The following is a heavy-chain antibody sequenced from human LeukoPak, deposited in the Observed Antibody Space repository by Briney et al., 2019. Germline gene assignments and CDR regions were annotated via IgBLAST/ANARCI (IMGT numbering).Heavy chain of an antibody. CDR2: MHYSGSP. V-gene: IGHV4-39*01. Sequence: PSETLTLTCTVSGDSISRSTYYWGWIHQPPGKGLEWIGNMHYSGSPNYNPSLRSRVTMSGDTSNNQLSLKLNSVTAADTAMYYCARYSTIGAGGRGWYFDLWGRGTLVTVSS. D-gene: IGHD6-13*01. CDR3: ARYSTIGAGGRGWYFDL. CDR1: GDSISRSTYY. J-gene: IGHJ2*01.